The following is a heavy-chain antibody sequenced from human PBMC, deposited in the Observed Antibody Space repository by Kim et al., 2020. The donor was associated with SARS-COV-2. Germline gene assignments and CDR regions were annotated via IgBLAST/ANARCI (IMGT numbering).Heavy chain of an antibody. CDR2: IYPGDSDI. J-gene: IGHJ5*02. Sequence: GESLKISCKGSGYSFTTYWIGWVRQMPGKGLEWLGIIYPGDSDIKYSPSFQGQVTISADKSISTAYLQWSSLKASDTAMYYCARRRLGAAAGKGWFDPWGQGTLVTVSS. V-gene: IGHV5-51*01. D-gene: IGHD6-13*01. CDR3: ARRRLGAAAGKGWFDP. CDR1: GYSFTTYW.